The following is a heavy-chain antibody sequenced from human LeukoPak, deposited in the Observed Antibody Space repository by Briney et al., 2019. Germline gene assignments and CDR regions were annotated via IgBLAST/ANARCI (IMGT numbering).Heavy chain of an antibody. CDR2: IYYSGST. D-gene: IGHD1-7*01. CDR1: GGSISSYY. Sequence: PSETLSLTCTVSGGSISSYYWSWIRQPPGKGLEWIGYIYYSGSTNYNPSLKSRVTISVDTSKNRFPLKLSSVTAADTAVYYCARESGHRTLDYWGQGTLVTVSS. J-gene: IGHJ4*02. CDR3: ARESGHRTLDY. V-gene: IGHV4-59*01.